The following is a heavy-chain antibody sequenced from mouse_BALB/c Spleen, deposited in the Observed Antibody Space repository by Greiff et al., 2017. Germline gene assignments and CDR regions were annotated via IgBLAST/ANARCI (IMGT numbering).Heavy chain of an antibody. Sequence: EVQLQQSGAELVKPGASVKLSCTASGFNIKDTYMHWVKQRPEQGLEWIGRIDPANGNTKYDPKFQGKATITADTSSNTAYLQLSSLTSEDTAVYYCVPLYYGSSYRGYFDYWGQGTTLTVSS. D-gene: IGHD1-1*01. CDR3: VPLYYGSSYRGYFDY. J-gene: IGHJ2*01. V-gene: IGHV14-3*02. CDR2: IDPANGNT. CDR1: GFNIKDTY.